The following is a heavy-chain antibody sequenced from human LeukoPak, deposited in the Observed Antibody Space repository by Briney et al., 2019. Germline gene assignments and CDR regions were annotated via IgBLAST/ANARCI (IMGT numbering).Heavy chain of an antibody. CDR2: MYHLLTN. D-gene: IGHD4-11*01. J-gene: IGHJ4*02. CDR1: GGSLNDYC. V-gene: IGHV4-34*01. CDR3: ARATDYPAGYFDY. Sequence: PSQTLSLTCAVHGGSLNDYCWTWIRQTPGKGLEWIGHMYHLLTNTYSPSLVGRGTISLDKFKSQFSLMLASVTAADSAVYYCARATDYPAGYFDYWGQGTLVTVSS.